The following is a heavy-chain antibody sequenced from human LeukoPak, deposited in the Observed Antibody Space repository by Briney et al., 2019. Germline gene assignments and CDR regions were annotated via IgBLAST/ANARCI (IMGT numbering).Heavy chain of an antibody. CDR3: ARLNYYDSSGYIGTFDY. CDR1: GGSIASYY. Sequence: SETLSLTCTVSGGSIASYYWSWIRQFPGKGLEWIGYIYYSGSTNYNPSLKSRVTISVDTSKNQFSLKLSSVTAADTAVYYCARLNYYDSSGYIGTFDYWGQGTLVTVSS. CDR2: IYYSGST. D-gene: IGHD3-22*01. V-gene: IGHV4-59*01. J-gene: IGHJ4*02.